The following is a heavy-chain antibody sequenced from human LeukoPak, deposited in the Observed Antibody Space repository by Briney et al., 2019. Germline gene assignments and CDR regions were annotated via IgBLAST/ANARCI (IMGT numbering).Heavy chain of an antibody. CDR1: GYTFSGYY. J-gene: IGHJ4*02. D-gene: IGHD3-9*01. CDR2: ISPKSGGT. Sequence: GASVKVSCKASGYTFSGYYMHWVRQAPGQGLEWMGWISPKSGGTNEAQKFHDRVTMTRDTSIRTAYMEVSRLRSDDTAVYYCARSPDILTGENFDYWGQGTLVTVSS. CDR3: ARSPDILTGENFDY. V-gene: IGHV1-2*02.